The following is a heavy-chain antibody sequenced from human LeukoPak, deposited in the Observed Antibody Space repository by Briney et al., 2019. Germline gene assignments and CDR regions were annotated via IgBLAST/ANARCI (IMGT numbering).Heavy chain of an antibody. CDR3: TSLGKVRGPLSTGYYYMDV. J-gene: IGHJ6*03. Sequence: GGSLRLSCAASGFTFSGSAMHWVRQASGKGLEWVGRIRSKANSYATAYAASVKGRFTISRDDSKNTAYLQMNSLKTEDTAVYYCTSLGKVRGPLSTGYYYMDVWGKGTTVTISS. CDR2: IRSKANSYAT. V-gene: IGHV3-73*01. D-gene: IGHD3-10*01. CDR1: GFTFSGSA.